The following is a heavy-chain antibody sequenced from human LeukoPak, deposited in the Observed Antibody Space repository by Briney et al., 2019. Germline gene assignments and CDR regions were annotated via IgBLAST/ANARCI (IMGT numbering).Heavy chain of an antibody. Sequence: GGSLRLSCAASGLIFSNNYMSWVRQAPGKGLEWVSIVYSGGHTYYADSVKGRFTISRDKSKNTLYLQMSRLRAEDTAVYYCARGIRDCSRTTCYQPFDYWGQGALVTVSS. CDR2: VYSGGHT. V-gene: IGHV3-53*01. D-gene: IGHD2-2*01. CDR3: ARGIRDCSRTTCYQPFDY. CDR1: GLIFSNNY. J-gene: IGHJ4*02.